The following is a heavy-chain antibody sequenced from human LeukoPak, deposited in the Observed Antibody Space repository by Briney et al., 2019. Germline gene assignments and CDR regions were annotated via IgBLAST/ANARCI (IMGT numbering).Heavy chain of an antibody. D-gene: IGHD6-6*01. V-gene: IGHV3-23*01. CDR3: AKKEEYSHLGGHFDY. CDR2: ISGSGGST. Sequence: GGSLRLSCAASGFTFSSYAMSWVRQAPGKGLEWVSAISGSGGSTYYADSVKGRFTISRDNSKNTLYLQMNSLRAEDTAVYYCAKKEEYSHLGGHFDYWGQGTLVTVSS. CDR1: GFTFSSYA. J-gene: IGHJ4*02.